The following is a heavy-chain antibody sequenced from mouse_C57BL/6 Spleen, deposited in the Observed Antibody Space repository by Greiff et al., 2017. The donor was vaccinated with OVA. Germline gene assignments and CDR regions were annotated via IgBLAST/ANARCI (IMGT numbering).Heavy chain of an antibody. CDR1: GYAFSSYW. CDR2: IYPGDGDT. CDR3: ARSGSNYYFDY. J-gene: IGHJ2*01. D-gene: IGHD2-5*01. Sequence: VQLQQSGAELVKPGASVKISCKASGYAFSSYWMNWVKQRPGKGLEWIGQIYPGDGDTNYNGKFKGKATLTADKSSSTAYMQLSSLTSEDSAVYFCARSGSNYYFDYGGQGTTLTVSS. V-gene: IGHV1-80*01.